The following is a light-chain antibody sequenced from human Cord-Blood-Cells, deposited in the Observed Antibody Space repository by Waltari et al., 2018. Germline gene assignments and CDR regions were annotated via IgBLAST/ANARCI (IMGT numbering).Light chain of an antibody. CDR1: SLKSNY. Sequence: SSELTQDTAVSVALGQTVRITCQGDSLKSNYASWYQQKPGQSPVLVIYGKNNRPSRIPDRFSCSSSGNTASLTITGAQAEDEADYYCNSRDSRVFGGGTKLTVL. CDR2: GKN. J-gene: IGLJ2*01. CDR3: NSRDSRV. V-gene: IGLV3-19*01.